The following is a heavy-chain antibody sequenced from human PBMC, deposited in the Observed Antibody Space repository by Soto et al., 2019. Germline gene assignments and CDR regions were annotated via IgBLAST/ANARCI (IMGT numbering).Heavy chain of an antibody. CDR3: ALLGGWSGGSNDMDV. Sequence: EVQLVESGGGLVQPGGSLRLSCAASGLIFSDYHMDWVRQAPGKGMEWVGRIRRKANSYTTEYATSVKGRFTISRDDSKNSLYLQMNILRTEGTAVYYCALLGGWSGGSNDMDVWGQGTTVTVSS. V-gene: IGHV3-72*01. CDR1: GLIFSDYH. CDR2: IRRKANSYTT. J-gene: IGHJ6*02. D-gene: IGHD6-19*01.